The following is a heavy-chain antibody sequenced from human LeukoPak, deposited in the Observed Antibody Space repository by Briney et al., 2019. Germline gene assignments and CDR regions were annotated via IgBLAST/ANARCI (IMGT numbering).Heavy chain of an antibody. Sequence: ASVKVSCKASGGTFSSYAISWVRQAPGQGLEWVGRIIPIFGIANYAQKFQGRVTITADKSTSTAYMELSSLRSEDTAVYYCATGYSSGARFDPWGQGTLVTVSS. CDR1: GGTFSSYA. CDR3: ATGYSSGARFDP. J-gene: IGHJ5*02. D-gene: IGHD6-25*01. V-gene: IGHV1-69*04. CDR2: IIPIFGIA.